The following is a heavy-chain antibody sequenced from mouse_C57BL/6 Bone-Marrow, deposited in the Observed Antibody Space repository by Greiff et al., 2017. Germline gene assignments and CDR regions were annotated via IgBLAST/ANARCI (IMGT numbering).Heavy chain of an antibody. CDR3: ARGAQATSSYYAMDY. D-gene: IGHD3-2*02. CDR2: IYPRSGNT. Sequence: QVQLKQSGAELARPGASVKLSCKASGYTFTSYGISWVKQRTGQGLEWIGEIYPRSGNTYYNEKFKGKATLTADKSSSTAYMELRSLTSEDSAVYFCARGAQATSSYYAMDYWGQGTSGTVSS. CDR1: GYTFTSYG. V-gene: IGHV1-81*01. J-gene: IGHJ4*01.